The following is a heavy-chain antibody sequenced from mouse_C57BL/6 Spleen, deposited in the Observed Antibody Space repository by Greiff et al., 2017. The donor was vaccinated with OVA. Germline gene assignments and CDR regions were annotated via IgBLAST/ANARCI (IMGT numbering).Heavy chain of an antibody. V-gene: IGHV5-17*01. Sequence: EVQGVESGGGLVKPGGSLKLSCAASGFPFSDYGMHWVRQAPEKGLEWVAYISSGSSTIYYADTVKGRFTISRDNAKNTLFLQMTSLRSEDTAMYYCAREDSSGYDAMDYWGQGTSVTVSS. CDR3: AREDSSGYDAMDY. CDR1: GFPFSDYG. D-gene: IGHD3-2*02. CDR2: ISSGSSTI. J-gene: IGHJ4*01.